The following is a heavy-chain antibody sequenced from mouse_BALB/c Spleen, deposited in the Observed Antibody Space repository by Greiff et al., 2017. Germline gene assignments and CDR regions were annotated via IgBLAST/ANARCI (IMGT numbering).Heavy chain of an antibody. D-gene: IGHD2-10*02. CDR1: GFTFSDYG. Sequence: EVKLEESGGGLVQPGGSRKLSCAASGFTFSDYGMAWVRQAPGKGPEWVAFISNLAYSIYYADTVTGRFTISRENAKNTLYLEMSSLRSEDTAMYYCARGYGNFFDYWGQGTTLTVSS. CDR2: ISNLAYSI. V-gene: IGHV5-15*02. CDR3: ARGYGNFFDY. J-gene: IGHJ2*01.